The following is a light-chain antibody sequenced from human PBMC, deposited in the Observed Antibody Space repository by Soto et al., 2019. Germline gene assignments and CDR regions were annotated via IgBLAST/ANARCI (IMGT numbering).Light chain of an antibody. CDR3: QQRSNWSALT. J-gene: IGKJ4*01. Sequence: EIVSTQSPATLSLSPGERATLSCRASQSVSSYLAWYQQKPGQAPRLLIYDASNRATGIPARFSGSGSGTDFTLTISSLEPEDFAVYYCQQRSNWSALTFGGGTKVEIK. CDR2: DAS. CDR1: QSVSSY. V-gene: IGKV3-11*01.